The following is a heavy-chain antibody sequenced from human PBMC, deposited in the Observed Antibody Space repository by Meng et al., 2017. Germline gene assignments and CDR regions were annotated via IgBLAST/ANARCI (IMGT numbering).Heavy chain of an antibody. CDR3: AREGGPWLVHFQFDY. J-gene: IGHJ4*02. CDR1: GFTFSSYS. CDR2: ISSSGSTI. V-gene: IGHV3-48*04. Sequence: GESLKISCAASGFTFSSYSMNWVRQAPGKGLEWVSYISSSGSTIYYADSVKGRFTISRDNAKNSLYLQMNSLRAEDTAVYYCAREGGPWLVHFQFDYWGQGTLVTVSS. D-gene: IGHD6-19*01.